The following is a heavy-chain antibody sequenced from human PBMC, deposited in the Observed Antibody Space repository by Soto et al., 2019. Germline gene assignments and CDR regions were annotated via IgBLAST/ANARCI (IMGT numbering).Heavy chain of an antibody. J-gene: IGHJ6*02. V-gene: IGHV3-30*03. CDR1: GCTFSSYG. CDR3: ATDCTNGVCLYGMDV. D-gene: IGHD2-8*01. Sequence: SCAASGCTFSSYGMHWVRQAPGKGLEWVAVISYGGSNKYYADSVKGRFTISRDNSKNTLYLQMNSLRAEDTAVYYCATDCTNGVCLYGMDVWGQGTTVTVSS. CDR2: ISYGGSNK.